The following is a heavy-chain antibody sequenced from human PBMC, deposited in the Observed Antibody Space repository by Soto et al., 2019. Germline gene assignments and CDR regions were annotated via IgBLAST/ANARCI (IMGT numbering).Heavy chain of an antibody. J-gene: IGHJ6*02. V-gene: IGHV3-74*01. Sequence: EVQLVESGGGLVQPGGSLRLSCAASGFTFSSYWMHWVRQAPGKGLVWVSRINSDGSSTSYADSVKGRFTISRDNAKNTLYLQMNSLRAEDTAVYYCARVGRDYSNYYYYGMDVWGQGTTVTVSS. CDR3: ARVGRDYSNYYYYGMDV. CDR2: INSDGSST. CDR1: GFTFSSYW. D-gene: IGHD4-4*01.